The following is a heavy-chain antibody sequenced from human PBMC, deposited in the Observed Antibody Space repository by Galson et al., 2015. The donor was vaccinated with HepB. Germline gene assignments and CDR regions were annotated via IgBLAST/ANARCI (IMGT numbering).Heavy chain of an antibody. V-gene: IGHV4-4*07. J-gene: IGHJ5*02. D-gene: IGHD5-18*01. Sequence: LSLTCTVPGCSMSTYYWSWIRQPAGMGLEWMGRIYTSGCTNYKPSLSSRVTMSIDTTKNQFSLSLRFVTAADAAVYYCARQFSGFSYGSGRLDPWGQGTLVTVSS. CDR1: GCSMSTYY. CDR2: IYTSGCT. CDR3: ARQFSGFSYGSGRLDP.